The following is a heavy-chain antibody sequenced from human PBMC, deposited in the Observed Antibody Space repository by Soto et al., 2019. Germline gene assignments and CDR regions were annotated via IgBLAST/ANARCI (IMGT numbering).Heavy chain of an antibody. V-gene: IGHV4-30-4*01. Sequence: PSETLSLTCTVSGGSISSGDYYWSWIRQPPGKGLEWIGYIYYSGTTHYNSSFQRRVSISIDPSESQFSLRLTSVTAADTAVYYCANSGYRRGRYFDYWGQGAPVTVSS. J-gene: IGHJ4*02. CDR1: GGSISSGDYY. CDR2: IYYSGTT. D-gene: IGHD5-18*01. CDR3: ANSGYRRGRYFDY.